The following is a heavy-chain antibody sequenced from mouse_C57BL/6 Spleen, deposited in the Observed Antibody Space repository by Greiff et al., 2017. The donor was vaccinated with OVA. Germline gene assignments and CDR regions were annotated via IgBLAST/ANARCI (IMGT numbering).Heavy chain of an antibody. V-gene: IGHV5-9*01. Sequence: EVKVVEPGGGLVKPGGSLKLSCAASGFTFSSYTMSWVRQTPEKRLEWVATISGGGGNTYYPDSVKGRFTISRDNAKNTLYLQMSSLRSEDTALYYCSGQTDGYRYFDVWGTGTTVTVSS. CDR2: ISGGGGNT. CDR3: SGQTDGYRYFDV. CDR1: GFTFSSYT. D-gene: IGHD2-3*01. J-gene: IGHJ1*03.